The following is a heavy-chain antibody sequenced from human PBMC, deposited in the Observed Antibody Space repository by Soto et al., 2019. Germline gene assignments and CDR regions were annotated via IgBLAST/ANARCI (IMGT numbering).Heavy chain of an antibody. J-gene: IGHJ5*02. CDR1: GGTFSSYA. V-gene: IGHV1-69*13. CDR2: IIPIFGTA. Sequence: GASVKVSCKASGGTFSSYAISWVRQAPGQGLEWMGGIIPIFGTANYAQKFQGRVTITADESTSTAYMELSSLRSEDTAVYYCAREVTLDLIAARNFGWFDPWGQRTLVTVSS. D-gene: IGHD6-6*01. CDR3: AREVTLDLIAARNFGWFDP.